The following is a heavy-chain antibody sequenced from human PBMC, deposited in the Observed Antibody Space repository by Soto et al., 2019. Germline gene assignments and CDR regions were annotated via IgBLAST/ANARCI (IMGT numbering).Heavy chain of an antibody. V-gene: IGHV1-69*13. Sequence: ASVKVSCKASGGTFSSYAISWVRQAPGQGLEWMGGIIPIFGTANYAQKSQGRVTITADESTSTAYMELSSLRSEDTAVYYCARGSVVVVTAMSFGFEYWGQGTLVTVSS. CDR1: GGTFSSYA. CDR2: IIPIFGTA. J-gene: IGHJ4*02. D-gene: IGHD2-21*02. CDR3: ARGSVVVVTAMSFGFEY.